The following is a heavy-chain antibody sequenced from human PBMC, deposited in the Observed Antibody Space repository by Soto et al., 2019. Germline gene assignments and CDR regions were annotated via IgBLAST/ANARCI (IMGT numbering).Heavy chain of an antibody. J-gene: IGHJ6*02. CDR1: GYTFTGYY. Sequence: ASVKVSCKASGYTFTGYYIHWVREAPGQGLEWMGWINPQTGGTSYAQRFQGRVTLSRDTSINTAYLELSRLRFDDAAVYFCARERYQVISDGMDVWGQGTTVTVSS. CDR3: ARERYQVISDGMDV. CDR2: INPQTGGT. V-gene: IGHV1-2*02. D-gene: IGHD2-2*01.